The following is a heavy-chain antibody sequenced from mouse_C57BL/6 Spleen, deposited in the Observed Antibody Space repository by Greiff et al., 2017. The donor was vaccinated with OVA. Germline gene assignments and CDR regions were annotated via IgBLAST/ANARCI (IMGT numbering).Heavy chain of an antibody. Sequence: VQLQQPGAELVKPGASVKLSCKASGYTFTSYWMHWVKQRPGQGLEWIGMIDPNSGSTNYNEKFKSKATLTVDKSSSTAYMQLSSLTSEDSAVYYCAREAYYSNAWFAYWGQGTLVTVSA. CDR1: GYTFTSYW. CDR2: IDPNSGST. D-gene: IGHD2-5*01. V-gene: IGHV1-64*01. J-gene: IGHJ3*01. CDR3: AREAYYSNAWFAY.